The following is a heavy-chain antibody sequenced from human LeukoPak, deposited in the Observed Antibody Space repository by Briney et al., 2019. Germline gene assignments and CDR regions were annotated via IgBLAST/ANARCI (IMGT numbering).Heavy chain of an antibody. CDR2: IYTSGST. Sequence: SETLSLTCAVYGGSFSGYYWSWIRQPPGKGLEWIGRIYTSGSTNYNPSLKSRVTMSVDTSKNQFSLKLSSVTAADTAVYYCARSPPGRHRGSMGHFDYWGQGTLVTVSS. D-gene: IGHD3-10*01. V-gene: IGHV4-59*10. CDR1: GGSFSGYY. J-gene: IGHJ4*02. CDR3: ARSPPGRHRGSMGHFDY.